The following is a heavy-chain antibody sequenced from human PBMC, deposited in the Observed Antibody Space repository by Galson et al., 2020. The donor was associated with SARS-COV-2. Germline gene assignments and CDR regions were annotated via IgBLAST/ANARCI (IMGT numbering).Heavy chain of an antibody. CDR3: ARGGWGRSGPAAIVDYYYYGMDV. V-gene: IGHV1-69*01. CDR2: IIPIFGTA. D-gene: IGHD2-2*01. Sequence: KISCKASGGTFSSYAISWVRQAPGQGLEWLGGIIPIFGTANYAQKFQGRVTITAAESTSTAYMELSSLRSEDTAVYYCARGGWGRSGPAAIVDYYYYGMDVWGQGTTVTVSS. J-gene: IGHJ6*02. CDR1: GGTFSSYA.